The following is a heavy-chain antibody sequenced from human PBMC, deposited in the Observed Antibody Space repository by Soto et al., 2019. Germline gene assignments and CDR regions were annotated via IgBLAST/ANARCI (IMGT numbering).Heavy chain of an antibody. Sequence: PGESLKISCQASRYLFTSYWIAWVRQMPGKGLECMGIIYPGDSGTRYSPSFQGQVTITVDKSINTAYLQWSSLKASDSAMYYCARHFAGDYVNWGQGTMVTVSS. CDR2: IYPGDSGT. V-gene: IGHV5-51*01. D-gene: IGHD4-17*01. CDR1: RYLFTSYW. CDR3: ARHFAGDYVN. J-gene: IGHJ4*02.